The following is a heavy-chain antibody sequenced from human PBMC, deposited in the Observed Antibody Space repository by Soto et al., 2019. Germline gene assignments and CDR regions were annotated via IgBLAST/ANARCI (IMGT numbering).Heavy chain of an antibody. D-gene: IGHD5-12*01. CDR3: AMVDNVTPTPQDV. CDR1: GYIFVNYG. CDR2: ISPYSGNT. J-gene: IGHJ6*02. Sequence: QVQLVQSGDEVRKPGSSVKVSCKASGYIFVNYGIAWVRQAPGQGLEWMGWISPYSGNTHYARKVQGRLTMTPDTSASTAYMDLGSLTSDDTAVYYCAMVDNVTPTPQDVWGQGTTVTVSS. V-gene: IGHV1-18*01.